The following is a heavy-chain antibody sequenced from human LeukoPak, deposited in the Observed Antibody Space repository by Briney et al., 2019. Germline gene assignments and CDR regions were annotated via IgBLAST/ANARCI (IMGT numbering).Heavy chain of an antibody. CDR2: ISSSGSTI. CDR3: ARSIPAGNRR. J-gene: IGHJ4*02. V-gene: IGHV3-11*01. CDR1: GFTFSDYY. D-gene: IGHD2-2*01. Sequence: PGGSLRLSCAASGFTFSDYYMGWSRRAPGKGLEWGSYISSSGSTIDYADSVKGRSTISRDNSKNSLYLQMNSLRAEDTAVYYCARSIPAGNRRWGPGTLVTVSS.